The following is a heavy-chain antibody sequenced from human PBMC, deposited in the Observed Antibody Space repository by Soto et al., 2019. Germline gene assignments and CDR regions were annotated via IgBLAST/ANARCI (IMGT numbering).Heavy chain of an antibody. CDR3: ATDHRYSGYEKYYFDY. CDR1: GYTLTELS. Sequence: ASVKVSCKVSGYTLTELSMHWVRQAPGKGLEWMGGFDPEDGETIYAQKFQGRVTMTEDTSTDTAYMELSSLRSKDTAAYYCATDHRYSGYEKYYFDYWGRGTLVTVSS. D-gene: IGHD5-12*01. CDR2: FDPEDGET. J-gene: IGHJ4*02. V-gene: IGHV1-24*01.